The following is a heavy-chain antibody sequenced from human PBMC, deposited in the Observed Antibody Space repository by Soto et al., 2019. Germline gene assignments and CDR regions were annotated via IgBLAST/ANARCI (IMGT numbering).Heavy chain of an antibody. D-gene: IGHD5-18*01. CDR3: ARAGYSYEHYYYGMDV. CDR1: GAPITINY. V-gene: IGHV4-59*01. Sequence: SETLSLTCTVSGAPITINYWSWIRQAPGKGLEWIGYIYYSGSTTYNPSLKSRVTMSADTSKDQFSLKLNSVTAADTAVYYCARAGYSYEHYYYGMDVWGQGTTVTVSS. J-gene: IGHJ6*02. CDR2: IYYSGST.